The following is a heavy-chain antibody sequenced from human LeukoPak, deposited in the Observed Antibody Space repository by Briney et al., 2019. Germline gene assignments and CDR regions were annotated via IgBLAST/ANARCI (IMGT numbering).Heavy chain of an antibody. Sequence: GGSLRLSCAASGFTFSSYSMNWVRQAPGKGLEWVSSISSSSSYIYYADSVKGRFTISRDNAKNSLYLQMNSLRAEDTAVYYCARDRLTSGSYFFDYWGQGTLVTVSS. V-gene: IGHV3-21*01. CDR1: GFTFSSYS. J-gene: IGHJ4*02. D-gene: IGHD1-26*01. CDR3: ARDRLTSGSYFFDY. CDR2: ISSSSSYI.